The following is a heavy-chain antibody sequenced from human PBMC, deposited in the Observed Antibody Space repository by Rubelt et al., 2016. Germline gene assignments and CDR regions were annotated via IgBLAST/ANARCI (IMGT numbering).Heavy chain of an antibody. CDR3: GRVLGSSYYFYGMDV. Sequence: EVQLVESGGGLVQPGASLRLSCAASGFTFSSYDMHWVRQATGKGLEWVSAIDTAGNTYYPGSVKGRFTISRENAKNSVYLQMNSLRAEDTALYYCGRVLGSSYYFYGMDVWGQGTTVTVSS. CDR2: IDTAGNT. J-gene: IGHJ6*02. V-gene: IGHV3-13*01. CDR1: GFTFSSYD. D-gene: IGHD6-6*01.